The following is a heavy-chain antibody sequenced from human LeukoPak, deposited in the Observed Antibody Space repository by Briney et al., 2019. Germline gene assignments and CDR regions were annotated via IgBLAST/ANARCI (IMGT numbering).Heavy chain of an antibody. CDR2: IRKDGNNE. CDR3: AKDRGDYPPYFDH. J-gene: IGHJ4*02. Sequence: GGSLRLSCAASGFTFNAYAIHWVRQAPGKGLEWVAFIRKDGNNENYADSVKGRFTISRDNSKNMVYLQMNNLQTEDTSIYYCAKDRGDYPPYFDHWGQGTLVTVSS. V-gene: IGHV3-30*02. CDR1: GFTFNAYA. D-gene: IGHD2-21*02.